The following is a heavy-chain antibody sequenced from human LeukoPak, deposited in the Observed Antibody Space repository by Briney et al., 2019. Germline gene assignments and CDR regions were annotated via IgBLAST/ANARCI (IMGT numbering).Heavy chain of an antibody. D-gene: IGHD3-22*01. V-gene: IGHV3-23*01. Sequence: GGSLRLSCAASGFTFSSYAMSWVRQAPGKGLEWVSAISGSGGSTYYADSVKGRFTISRDNSKNTLYLQMNSLKTEDTAVYYCTTVFLNYYDSSGPDPWGQGTLVTVSS. CDR2: ISGSGGST. CDR1: GFTFSSYA. J-gene: IGHJ5*02. CDR3: TTVFLNYYDSSGPDP.